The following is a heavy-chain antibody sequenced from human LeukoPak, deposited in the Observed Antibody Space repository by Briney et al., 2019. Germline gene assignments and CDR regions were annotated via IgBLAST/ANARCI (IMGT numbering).Heavy chain of an antibody. CDR3: ARDFYCSRTSCYAPSFDY. D-gene: IGHD2-2*01. J-gene: IGHJ4*02. CDR1: GFTFNNYG. CDR2: IWSDGSIK. V-gene: IGHV3-33*01. Sequence: GGSLRLSCAASGFTFNNYGMHCVRQAPGKGLEWVAVIWSDGSIKYYADSVKGRFTISRDNSKNTLYLQMKSLRAEDTAVYYCARDFYCSRTSCYAPSFDYWGQGTLVTVSS.